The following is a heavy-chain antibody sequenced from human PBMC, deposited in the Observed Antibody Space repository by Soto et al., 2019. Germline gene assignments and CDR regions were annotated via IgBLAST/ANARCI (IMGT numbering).Heavy chain of an antibody. CDR3: ARDSWREKFTNYYYYYGMDV. D-gene: IGHD3-3*01. CDR2: IIPIFSTA. J-gene: IGHJ6*02. CDR1: GGTFSSYA. Sequence: SVKVSCKASGGTFSSYAISWVRQAPGQGLEWMGGIIPIFSTANYAQKFQGRVTITADESTSTAYMELSSLRSEDTAVYYCARDSWREKFTNYYYYYGMDVWGQGTTVTVSS. V-gene: IGHV1-69*13.